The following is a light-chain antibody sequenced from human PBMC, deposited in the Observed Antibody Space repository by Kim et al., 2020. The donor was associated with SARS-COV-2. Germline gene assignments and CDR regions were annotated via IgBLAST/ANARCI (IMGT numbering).Light chain of an antibody. V-gene: IGLV2-14*03. Sequence: QSALTQPASVPGSPGQSITISCTGTSSDVGGYNYVAWYQQHPGKVPKLMIYDVTHRPSGVSNRFSGSKSGNTASLTISGLQAEDEADYYCSSYRSSFTVLFGGGTKVTVL. J-gene: IGLJ2*01. CDR1: SSDVGGYNY. CDR3: SSYRSSFTVL. CDR2: DVT.